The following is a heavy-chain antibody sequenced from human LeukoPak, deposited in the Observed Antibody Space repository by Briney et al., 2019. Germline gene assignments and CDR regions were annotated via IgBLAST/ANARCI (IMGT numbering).Heavy chain of an antibody. CDR3: AKGGLYYYDSSGYFDY. CDR2: ISGSAGST. CDR1: GFTFSNYA. Sequence: GGSLRLSCAASGFTFSNYAMSWVRQAPGKGLEWVSGISGSAGSTYYADSVKGRFTISRDNSKNTLYLQMNSLRAEDTAVYYCAKGGLYYYDSSGYFDYWGQGTLVTVSS. J-gene: IGHJ4*02. V-gene: IGHV3-23*01. D-gene: IGHD3-22*01.